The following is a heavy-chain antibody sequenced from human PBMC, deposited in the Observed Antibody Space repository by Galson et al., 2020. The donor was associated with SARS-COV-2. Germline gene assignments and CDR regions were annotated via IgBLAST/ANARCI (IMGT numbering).Heavy chain of an antibody. D-gene: IGHD2-8*01. CDR1: GYTFTDYG. CDR3: ARIYLANVVLMVYASGGLDV. Sequence: ASVKVSCKASGYTFTDYGITWVRQAPGQGLEWMGWISAYRGNTDYAQNFQGRLTMTTDTSTSTSYMELRGLRSDDTAVYFCARIYLANVVLMVYASGGLDVWGQGTTVTVSS. CDR2: ISAYRGNT. J-gene: IGHJ6*02. V-gene: IGHV1-18*04.